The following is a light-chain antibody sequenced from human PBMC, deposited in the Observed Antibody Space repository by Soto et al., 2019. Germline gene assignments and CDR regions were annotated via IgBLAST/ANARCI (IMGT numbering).Light chain of an antibody. CDR3: QQSYNTPYS. CDR1: QSISTY. CDR2: VAS. Sequence: DIQMTQSPSSLSASVGDSGTIICRASQSISTYLNWYQQRPGKVPRLLISVASKLQSGVPSRFGGSGSGTEFTLTINSPQIEDFPTYYCQQSYNTPYSFGQGTKLDIK. V-gene: IGKV1-39*01. J-gene: IGKJ2*03.